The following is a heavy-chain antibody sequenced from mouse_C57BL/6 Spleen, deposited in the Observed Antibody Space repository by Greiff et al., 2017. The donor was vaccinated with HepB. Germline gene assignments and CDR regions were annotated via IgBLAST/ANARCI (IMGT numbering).Heavy chain of an antibody. V-gene: IGHV1-26*01. Sequence: EVQLQQSGPELVKPGASVKISCKASGYTFTDYYMNWVKQSHGKSLEWIGDINPNNGGTSYNQKFKGKATLTVDKSSSTAYMELRSLTSEDSAVYYCARWQYYGRYFDVWGTGTTVTVSS. J-gene: IGHJ1*03. CDR2: INPNNGGT. D-gene: IGHD1-1*01. CDR1: GYTFTDYY. CDR3: ARWQYYGRYFDV.